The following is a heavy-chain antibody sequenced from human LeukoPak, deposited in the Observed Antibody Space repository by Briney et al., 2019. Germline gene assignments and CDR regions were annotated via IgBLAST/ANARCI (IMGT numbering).Heavy chain of an antibody. Sequence: ASVKVSCTASGYTFTGYYMHWVRQAPGQGLEWMGWINPNSGGTNYAQKFQGRVTMTRDTSISTAYMELSRLRSDDTAVYYCARERTLTSCYDYWGQGTLVTVSS. J-gene: IGHJ4*02. V-gene: IGHV1-2*02. CDR2: INPNSGGT. D-gene: IGHD2-15*01. CDR1: GYTFTGYY. CDR3: ARERTLTSCYDY.